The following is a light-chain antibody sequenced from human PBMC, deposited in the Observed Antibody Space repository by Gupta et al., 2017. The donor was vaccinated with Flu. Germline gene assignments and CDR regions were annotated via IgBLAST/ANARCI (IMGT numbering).Light chain of an antibody. CDR3: AAGDANRDSWV. J-gene: IGLJ3*02. Sequence: RVTISCSGTSSKVGSNYVYWHQQLPAAAPKLLMYRNDRRRSGVPDRFSGSKYATSASVVTIRLQAEDEADYYCAAGDANRDSWVFGGGTKLTVL. V-gene: IGLV1-47*01. CDR1: SSKVGSNY. CDR2: RND.